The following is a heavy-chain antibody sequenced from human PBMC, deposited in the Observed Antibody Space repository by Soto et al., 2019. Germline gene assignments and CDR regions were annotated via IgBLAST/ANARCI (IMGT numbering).Heavy chain of an antibody. CDR3: ASEGDNWFDP. CDR1: GDTFNSYG. Sequence: ASVKVSCKASGDTFNSYGITWVRQAPGQGLEWMGGIIPKFGITNYAQKFQGRVTITADESTSTAYMELSSLRSEDTAVYYCASEGDNWFDPWAQGTLVTVSS. CDR2: IIPKFGIT. J-gene: IGHJ5*02. V-gene: IGHV1-69*13.